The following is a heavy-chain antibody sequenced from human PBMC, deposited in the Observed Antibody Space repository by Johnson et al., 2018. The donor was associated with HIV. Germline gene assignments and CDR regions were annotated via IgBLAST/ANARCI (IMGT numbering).Heavy chain of an antibody. J-gene: IGHJ3*02. D-gene: IGHD3-22*01. V-gene: IGHV3-30*04. CDR2: ISYDGSNK. CDR1: GFTFSSYA. Sequence: VQLVESGGGVVQPGRSLRLSCAASGFTFSSYAMHWVRQAPGKGLEWVAVISYDGSNKYYADSVKGRFTISRDNSKNTLYLQMNSLRAEDTAVYYCAKDNDATLYDSSGDDAFDIWGQGTRVTVSS. CDR3: AKDNDATLYDSSGDDAFDI.